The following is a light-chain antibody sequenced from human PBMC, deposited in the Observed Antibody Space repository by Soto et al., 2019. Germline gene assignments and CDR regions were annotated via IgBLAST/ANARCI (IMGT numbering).Light chain of an antibody. V-gene: IGKV1-39*01. CDR3: QQRSNWPLIT. J-gene: IGKJ5*01. CDR2: AAS. Sequence: IQMTQSPSSLSASVGDRVTITCRTSQSISDYLNWYQQKSGKAPKLLIYAASTLQSGVPSRFSGSGSGTDFTLTISSLQPEDFAVYYCQQRSNWPLITFGQGTRLEIK. CDR1: QSISDY.